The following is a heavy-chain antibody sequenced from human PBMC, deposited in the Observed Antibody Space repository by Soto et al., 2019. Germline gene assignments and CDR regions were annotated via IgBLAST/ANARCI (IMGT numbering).Heavy chain of an antibody. D-gene: IGHD2-2*02. CDR3: ARDLECSSTSCYTRGLYYYYMDV. V-gene: IGHV3-33*08. CDR2: IWYDGSNK. Sequence: GGSLRLSCAASGFTFSSYGMHWVRQAPGKGLEWVAVIWYDGSNKYYADSVKGRFTISRDNSKNTLYLQMNSLRAEDTAVYYCARDLECSSTSCYTRGLYYYYMDVWGKGTTVTVSS. CDR1: GFTFSSYG. J-gene: IGHJ6*03.